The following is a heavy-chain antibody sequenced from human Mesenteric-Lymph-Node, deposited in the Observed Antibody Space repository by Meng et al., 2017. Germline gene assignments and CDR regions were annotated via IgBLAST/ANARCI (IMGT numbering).Heavy chain of an antibody. CDR1: GFIFGNSA. Sequence: LLESGGGFVQPGGSLRLSCAASGFIFGNSAMSWVRQAPGKGLEWLSCISGSGGTTYYADSVKGRFTISRDNSNNTLYLQMNSLRAEDTAVYYCAKSYSRVNQILRLGEFIDCWGQGTLVTVSS. CDR3: AKSYSRVNQILRLGEFIDC. V-gene: IGHV3-23*01. CDR2: ISGSGGTT. J-gene: IGHJ4*02. D-gene: IGHD3-16*01.